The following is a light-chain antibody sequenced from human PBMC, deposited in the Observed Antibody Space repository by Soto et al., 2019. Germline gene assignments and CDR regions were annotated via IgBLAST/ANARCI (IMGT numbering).Light chain of an antibody. V-gene: IGLV2-8*01. Sequence: QSALTQPPSASGSPGQSVTISCTGTSSDVGRYNFVSWYQQHPGKAPKLMISEVTKRPSGVPDRFSGSKSGNTASLTVSGLQAEDEAAYYCSSYAGSNNLIFGGGTKLTV. CDR2: EVT. CDR3: SSYAGSNNLI. J-gene: IGLJ2*01. CDR1: SSDVGRYNF.